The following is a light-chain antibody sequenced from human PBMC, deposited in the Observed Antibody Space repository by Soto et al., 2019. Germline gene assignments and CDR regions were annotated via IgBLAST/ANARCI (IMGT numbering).Light chain of an antibody. CDR2: ATS. J-gene: IGKJ4*01. CDR1: QGLNSY. V-gene: IGKV1-9*01. CDR3: QQLNSYPVT. Sequence: DIQLTQSPSFLSASVGDRVTITCRASQGLNSYFAWYQQKPGKAPKLLLYATSTLQSVFPSRFSGSRSGAEFTLTITSLQPEDSATYYCQQLNSYPVTFGGGTKVEIK.